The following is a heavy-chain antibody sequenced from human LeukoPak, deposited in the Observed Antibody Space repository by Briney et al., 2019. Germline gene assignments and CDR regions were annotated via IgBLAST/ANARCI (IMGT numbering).Heavy chain of an antibody. CDR3: ARRYSGSYSAFDI. J-gene: IGHJ3*02. Sequence: GESLKISCKGSGYSFTSYWIGWVRQMPGKGLEWMGIIDLGDSDTRYSPSFQGQVTISADKSISTAYLQWSSLKASDTAMYYCARRYSGSYSAFDIWGQGTMVTVSS. CDR2: IDLGDSDT. CDR1: GYSFTSYW. D-gene: IGHD1-26*01. V-gene: IGHV5-51*01.